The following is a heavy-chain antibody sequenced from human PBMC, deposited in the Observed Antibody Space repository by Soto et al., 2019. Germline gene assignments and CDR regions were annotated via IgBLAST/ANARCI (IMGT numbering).Heavy chain of an antibody. CDR3: ATQTRWEVLRAFDI. V-gene: IGHV3-23*01. J-gene: IGHJ3*02. CDR1: GFIFNTYW. D-gene: IGHD1-26*01. CDR2: ISGGDGRK. Sequence: GGSLRLSCAASGFIFNTYWLHWVRQAPGKGLEGVSAISGGDGRKYYADSVKGRFTISRDNSKNTLYLHMNSLRAEDTAVYYCATQTRWEVLRAFDIWGQGTMVTVS.